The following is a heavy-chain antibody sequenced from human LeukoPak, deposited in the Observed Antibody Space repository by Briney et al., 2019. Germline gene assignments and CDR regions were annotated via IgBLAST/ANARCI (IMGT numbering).Heavy chain of an antibody. Sequence: ASVKVFCKASGYTFTGYYMHWVRQAPGQGFEWMGWNNPNSGGTNYAQKFQGRVTMTRDTSISTAYMELSRLRSDDTAVYYCARAYCTNGVCYGIRFDYWGQGTLVTVSS. CDR1: GYTFTGYY. CDR3: ARAYCTNGVCYGIRFDY. CDR2: NNPNSGGT. D-gene: IGHD2-8*01. V-gene: IGHV1-2*02. J-gene: IGHJ4*02.